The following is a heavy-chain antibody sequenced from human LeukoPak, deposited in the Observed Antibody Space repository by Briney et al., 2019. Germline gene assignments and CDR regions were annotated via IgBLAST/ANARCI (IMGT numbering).Heavy chain of an antibody. V-gene: IGHV3-30*04. CDR1: GFTFSSYA. CDR2: ISYDGSNK. CDR3: ARDLRPRYCSGGSCYSGYYY. Sequence: GRSLRLSCAASGFTFSSYAMHWVRQAPGKGLEWVAVISYDGSNKYYADSVKGRFTISRDNSKNTLYLRMNSLRAEDTAVYYCARDLRPRYCSGGSCYSGYYYWGQGTLVTVSS. J-gene: IGHJ4*02. D-gene: IGHD2-15*01.